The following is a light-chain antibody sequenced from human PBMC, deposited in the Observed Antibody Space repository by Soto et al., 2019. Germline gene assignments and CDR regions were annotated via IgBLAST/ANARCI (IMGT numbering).Light chain of an antibody. CDR1: QSVSSN. CDR2: GAF. J-gene: IGKJ1*01. Sequence: EIVMTQSPVTLSVSPGERVTLSCRASQSVSSNLAWYQQKPGQAPSLLIYGAFTRATGIPARFSGTGSGTEFTLTISSLQSEDFALYYCQQYNEWPLTFGKGTKVDI. CDR3: QQYNEWPLT. V-gene: IGKV3-15*01.